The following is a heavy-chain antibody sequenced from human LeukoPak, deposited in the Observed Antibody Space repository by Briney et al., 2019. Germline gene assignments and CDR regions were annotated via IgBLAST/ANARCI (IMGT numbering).Heavy chain of an antibody. CDR3: ARLKEGIDY. CDR2: IYYSGST. J-gene: IGHJ4*02. V-gene: IGHV4-59*08. D-gene: IGHD3-10*01. Sequence: NPSETLSLTCTVSGGSTRSYYWSWIRQPPGKGLEWIGYIYYSGSTNYNPSLKSRVSISVDTSKNQFSLKLSSVTAADTAVYYCARLKEGIDYWGQGTLVTVSS. CDR1: GGSTRSYY.